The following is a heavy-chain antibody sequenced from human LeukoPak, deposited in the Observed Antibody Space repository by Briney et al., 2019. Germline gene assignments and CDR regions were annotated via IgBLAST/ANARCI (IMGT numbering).Heavy chain of an antibody. CDR2: IIPIFGTA. CDR1: GGTFISYA. J-gene: IGHJ6*02. CDR3: ARVAFIAARPGLWYYYYGMDV. Sequence: SVKVSCKASGGTFISYAISWVRQAPGQGLEWMGGIIPIFGTANYAQKFQGRVTITADESTSTAYMELSSLRSEDTAVYYCARVAFIAARPGLWYYYYGMDVWGQGTTVTVSS. D-gene: IGHD6-6*01. V-gene: IGHV1-69*01.